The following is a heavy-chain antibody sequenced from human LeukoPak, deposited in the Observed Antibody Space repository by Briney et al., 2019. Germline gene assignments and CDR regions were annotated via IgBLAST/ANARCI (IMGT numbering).Heavy chain of an antibody. CDR3: ARGRQNYGDYPY. D-gene: IGHD4-17*01. V-gene: IGHV3-53*01. Sequence: TVSXDCISWFRQXPGKGLEWVSVLYYGVSTFYKDSVKGRFTTSGDNFKNTVYLQMNSLRAEDTAVYYCARGRQNYGDYPYWGQGTLVTVSS. J-gene: IGHJ4*02. CDR2: LYYGVST. CDR1: TVSXDC.